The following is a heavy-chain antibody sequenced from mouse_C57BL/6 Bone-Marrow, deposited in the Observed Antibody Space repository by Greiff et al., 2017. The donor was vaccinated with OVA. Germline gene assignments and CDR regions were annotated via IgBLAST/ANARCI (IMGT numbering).Heavy chain of an antibody. V-gene: IGHV5-12*01. CDR2: ISNGGGST. CDR1: GFTFSDYY. J-gene: IGHJ3*01. CDR3: ARQRAYDGYYLAY. D-gene: IGHD2-3*01. Sequence: DVMLVESGGGLVQPGGSLKLSCAASGFTFSDYYMYWVRQTPEKRLEWVAYISNGGGSTYYPDTVKGRFTISRDNAKNTLYLQMSRLKSEDTAMYYCARQRAYDGYYLAYWGQGTLVTVSA.